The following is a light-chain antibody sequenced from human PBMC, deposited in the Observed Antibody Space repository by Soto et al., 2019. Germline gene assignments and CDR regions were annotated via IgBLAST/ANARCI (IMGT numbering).Light chain of an antibody. Sequence: EIVLTQSPATLSSSPGETATLSCRASQSVSSSLAWYQQKPGQTPRLLIYDASNRDTGVPARFSGSGSGTDFTLTVSSLEPEDFAVYYCQQRSSWPVTFGGGTKVEIK. J-gene: IGKJ4*01. CDR1: QSVSSS. V-gene: IGKV3-11*01. CDR2: DAS. CDR3: QQRSSWPVT.